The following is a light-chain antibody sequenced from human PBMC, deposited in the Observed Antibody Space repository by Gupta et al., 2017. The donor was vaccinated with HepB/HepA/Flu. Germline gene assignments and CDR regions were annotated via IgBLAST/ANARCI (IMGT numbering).Light chain of an antibody. V-gene: IGKV4-1*01. CDR1: RSVLYPSNNKNH. CDR2: WAS. J-gene: IGKJ4*01. CDR3: QQFYSIPVT. Sequence: DIVMTQSPDSLAVSLGGRATINCKSSRSVLYPSNNKNHLAWYQQKSGQPPKLLIYWASTRESGVPDRFSGSGSGTDFTLTISSLQAEDGAVYFCQQFYSIPVTFGGGTKVEIK.